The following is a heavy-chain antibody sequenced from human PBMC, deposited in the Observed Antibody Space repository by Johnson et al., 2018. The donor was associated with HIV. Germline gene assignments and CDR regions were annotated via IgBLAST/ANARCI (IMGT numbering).Heavy chain of an antibody. V-gene: IGHV3-30*02. CDR2: IRYDGSNK. Sequence: QVQLVESGGGVVQPGRSLRLSCAASGFTFSSYGMHWVRQAPGKGLQWVAFIRYDGSNKYYVDSVKGRFTISRDNSKNTLYLQMNSLKIEDTAVYYCTSVSSGWYGGAFDIWGQGTMVTVSS. CDR1: GFTFSSYG. CDR3: TSVSSGWYGGAFDI. J-gene: IGHJ3*02. D-gene: IGHD6-19*01.